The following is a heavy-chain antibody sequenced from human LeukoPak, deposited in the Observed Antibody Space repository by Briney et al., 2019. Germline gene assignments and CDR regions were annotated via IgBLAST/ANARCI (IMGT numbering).Heavy chain of an antibody. J-gene: IGHJ5*02. V-gene: IGHV4-39*01. CDR1: GGSISSSSYY. CDR2: IYYSGST. D-gene: IGHD6-13*01. CDR3: ARPGAGAAAGTAYGWFDP. Sequence: SETLSLICTVSGGSISSSSYYWGWIRQPPGKGLEWIGSIYYSGSTYYNPSLKSRVTISVDTSKNQFSLKLSSVTAADTAVYYCARPGAGAAAGTAYGWFDPWGQGTLVTVSS.